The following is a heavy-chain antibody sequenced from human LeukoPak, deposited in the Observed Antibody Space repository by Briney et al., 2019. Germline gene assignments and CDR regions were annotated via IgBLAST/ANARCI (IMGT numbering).Heavy chain of an antibody. J-gene: IGHJ4*02. CDR1: GASISSGGYY. D-gene: IGHD3-10*01. V-gene: IGHV4-31*03. Sequence: PSQTLSLTCTVSGASISSGGYYWSWIRQHPGKGLEWLGYIYYSGSTYYNPSLKSRVNISLDTSKNQFSLKLSSVTAAVTAVYYCARDLSGVISYWGQGTLVTVSS. CDR2: IYYSGST. CDR3: ARDLSGVISY.